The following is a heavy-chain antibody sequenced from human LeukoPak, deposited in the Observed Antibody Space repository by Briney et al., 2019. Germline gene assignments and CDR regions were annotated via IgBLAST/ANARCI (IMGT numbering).Heavy chain of an antibody. Sequence: ASVKVSCKASGYTFTSYGISWVRQAPGQGLEWMGWISAYNGNTNYAQKFQGRVTITADESTSTAYMELSSLRSEDTAVYYCARDGSGVDVWGQGTTVTVSS. CDR2: ISAYNGNT. J-gene: IGHJ6*02. CDR3: ARDGSGVDV. V-gene: IGHV1-18*01. D-gene: IGHD6-19*01. CDR1: GYTFTSYG.